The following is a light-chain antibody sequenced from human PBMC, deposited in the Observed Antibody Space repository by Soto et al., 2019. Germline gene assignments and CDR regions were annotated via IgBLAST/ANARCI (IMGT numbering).Light chain of an antibody. Sequence: IQLTPSPSSLSASVGDRVTITCRASQGISCSLVWYQQKPGKAPKLLIYAASSLQSGVPSRFSGSETVTYFTLSNNSLRPEDFATYYCQQLNCYPLTFGGGTKVDI. CDR3: QQLNCYPLT. J-gene: IGKJ4*01. CDR2: AAS. V-gene: IGKV1-9*01. CDR1: QGISCS.